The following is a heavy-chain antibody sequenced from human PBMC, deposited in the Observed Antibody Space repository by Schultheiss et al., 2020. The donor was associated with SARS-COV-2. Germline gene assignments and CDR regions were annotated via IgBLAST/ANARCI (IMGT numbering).Heavy chain of an antibody. D-gene: IGHD2-2*02. J-gene: IGHJ4*02. CDR1: GFTFSNAW. Sequence: GGSLRLSCAASGFTFSNAWMSWVRQAPGKGLEWVGRIKSKTDGGTTDYAAPVKGRFTISRDDSKNTLYLQMNSLKTEDTAVYYCTTRLGYCSSTSCYTPDYWGQGTLVTVSS. V-gene: IGHV3-15*01. CDR2: IKSKTDGGTT. CDR3: TTRLGYCSSTSCYTPDY.